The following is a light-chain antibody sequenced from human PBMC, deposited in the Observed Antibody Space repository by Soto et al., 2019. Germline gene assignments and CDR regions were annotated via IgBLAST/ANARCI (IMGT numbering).Light chain of an antibody. J-gene: IGLJ2*01. V-gene: IGLV2-14*03. CDR2: DVN. CDR3: SSYTRGTSLVVF. CDR1: SSDIGGYNY. Sequence: QSALTQPASVSGSPGQSITISCTGTSSDIGGYNYVSWYQQYPGKAPLLMIYDVNNRPSGVSDRFSGYKSGNTDSLTISGLQAEDEAVYYCSSYTRGTSLVVFFGGGTKLTVL.